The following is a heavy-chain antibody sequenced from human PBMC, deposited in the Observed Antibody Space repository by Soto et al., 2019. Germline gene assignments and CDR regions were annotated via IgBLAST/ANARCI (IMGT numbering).Heavy chain of an antibody. CDR1: GYTFTSYD. D-gene: IGHD6-13*01. V-gene: IGHV1-8*01. CDR3: ARGSKGSSWYAYWFDP. J-gene: IGHJ5*02. CDR2: MNPNSGNT. Sequence: QVQLVQSGAEVKKPGASVKVSCKASGYTFTSYDINWVRQATGQGLEWMGWMNPNSGNTGYAQKCQGRVTMTRNTSISTAYMELSSLGSEDTAGYYCARGSKGSSWYAYWFDPWGQGTLVTVSS.